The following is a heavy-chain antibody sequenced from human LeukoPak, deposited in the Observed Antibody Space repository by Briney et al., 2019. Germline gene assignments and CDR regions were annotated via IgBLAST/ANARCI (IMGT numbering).Heavy chain of an antibody. J-gene: IGHJ4*02. CDR2: ISSSGSTI. CDR3: AKWLHWELVGLDY. V-gene: IGHV3-48*03. CDR1: GFTFSSYE. Sequence: PGGSLRLSCAASGFTFSSYEMNWVRQAPGKGLEWVSYISSSGSTIYYADSVKGRFTISRDNSKNTLYLQMNSLRAEDTAVYYCAKWLHWELVGLDYWGQGTLVTVSS. D-gene: IGHD1-26*01.